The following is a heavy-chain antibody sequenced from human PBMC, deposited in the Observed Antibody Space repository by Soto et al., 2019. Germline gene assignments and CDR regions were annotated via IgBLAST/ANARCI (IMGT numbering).Heavy chain of an antibody. J-gene: IGHJ1*01. CDR3: ARVEYYYDSSGYYHEFFQH. CDR1: GFSFRTYS. CDR2: INTLSSTT. Sequence: RLSCAASGFSFRTYSMNWVRQATGKGLELFSYINTLSSTTSYADSVKGRFTVSRDNAENSLFLQMDSLSDEDTAVDYCARVEYYYDSSGYYHEFFQHWGPGTKVTVSS. D-gene: IGHD3-22*01. V-gene: IGHV3-48*02.